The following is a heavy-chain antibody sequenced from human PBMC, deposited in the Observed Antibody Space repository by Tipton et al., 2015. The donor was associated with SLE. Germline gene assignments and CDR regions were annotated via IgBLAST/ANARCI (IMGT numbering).Heavy chain of an antibody. Sequence: SLRLSCTGSGFTFSNYDMSWVRQAPGKGLEWVSAISGSGGSTYYADPVKGRFAISRDNSKNTLFLQMDSLRAEDTAVYYCAKEAAYGSGSCYGSWGQGPLVTVSS. V-gene: IGHV3-23*01. D-gene: IGHD3-10*01. CDR2: ISGSGGST. CDR1: GFTFSNYD. CDR3: AKEAAYGSGSCYGS. J-gene: IGHJ5*02.